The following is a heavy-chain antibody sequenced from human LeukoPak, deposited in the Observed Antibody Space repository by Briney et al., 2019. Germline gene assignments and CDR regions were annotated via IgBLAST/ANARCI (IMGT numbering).Heavy chain of an antibody. Sequence: SQTLSLTCTVSGGSISSGDYYWSWTRQPPGKGLEWIGYIYYSGSTYYNPSPKSRFTISVDTSKNQFSLKLSSVTAADTAVYYCAGLPITRIVVDGYWGQGTLVTVSS. J-gene: IGHJ4*02. V-gene: IGHV4-30-4*01. CDR2: IYYSGST. CDR3: AGLPITRIVVDGY. D-gene: IGHD3-22*01. CDR1: GGSISSGDYY.